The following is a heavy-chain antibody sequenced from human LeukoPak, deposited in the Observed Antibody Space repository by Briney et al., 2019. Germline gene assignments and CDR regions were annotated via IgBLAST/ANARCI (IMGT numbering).Heavy chain of an antibody. CDR1: GYTFTSYY. CDR2: INPSGGST. J-gene: IGHJ4*02. V-gene: IGHV1-46*01. CDR3: ARDPLHRHPCY. Sequence: GASVKLSCKASGYTFTSYYMHWVRQAPGQGLEWMGIINPSGGSTSYAQKFQGRVTMTRDTSTSTVYMELSSLRSEDTAVYYCARDPLHRHPCYSGQGTLVTVSS.